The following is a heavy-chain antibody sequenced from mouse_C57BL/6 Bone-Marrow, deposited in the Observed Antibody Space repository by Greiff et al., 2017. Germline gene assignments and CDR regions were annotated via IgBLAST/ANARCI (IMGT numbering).Heavy chain of an antibody. V-gene: IGHV2-2*01. CDR1: GFSLTSYG. Sequence: QVHVKQSGPGLVQPSQSLSITCTVSGFSLTSYGVHWVRQSPGKGLEWLGVIWSGGSTAYNAAFISRLSISKDNSKSQVFIKMNSLQTDDTAVYYCARWKANWAWFAYWGQGTLVTVSA. CDR2: IWSGGST. D-gene: IGHD4-1*01. J-gene: IGHJ3*01. CDR3: ARWKANWAWFAY.